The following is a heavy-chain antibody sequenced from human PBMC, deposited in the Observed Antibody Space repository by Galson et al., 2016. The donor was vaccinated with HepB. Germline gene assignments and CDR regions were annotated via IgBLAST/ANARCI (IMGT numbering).Heavy chain of an antibody. Sequence: SLRLSCAVSGFTFSIYAMSWVRQAPGKGLEWVPAISSSGDRVYYAYSVKGRFTISRDNSKNSLYLQMNSLRAEDTAVYYCARVLPGSTTSTMDVWGQGTTVTVSS. D-gene: IGHD2-2*01. CDR2: ISSSGDRV. J-gene: IGHJ6*02. V-gene: IGHV3-23*01. CDR3: ARVLPGSTTSTMDV. CDR1: GFTFSIYA.